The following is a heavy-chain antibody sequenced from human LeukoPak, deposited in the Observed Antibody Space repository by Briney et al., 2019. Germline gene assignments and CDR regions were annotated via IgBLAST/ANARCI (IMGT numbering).Heavy chain of an antibody. CDR3: ATHYGSGSPRAYYYYYMDV. Sequence: ASVKVSCKASGYTFTSYDINWVRQATGQGLEWMGWMNPNSGNTGYAQKFQGRVTMTRNTSISTAYMELSSLRSEDTAVYYCATHYGSGSPRAYYYYYMDVWSKGTTVTVSS. V-gene: IGHV1-8*01. CDR1: GYTFTSYD. CDR2: MNPNSGNT. J-gene: IGHJ6*03. D-gene: IGHD3-10*01.